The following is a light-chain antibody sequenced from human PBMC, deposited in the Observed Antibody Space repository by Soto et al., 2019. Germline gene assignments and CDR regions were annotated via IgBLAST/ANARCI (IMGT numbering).Light chain of an antibody. CDR2: GAS. CDR3: QQYTGPPTT. CDR1: QTVSSNY. J-gene: IGKJ5*01. V-gene: IGKV3-20*01. Sequence: ESILTQSPDTLSLSPGERATLSCRASQTVSSNYLAWCQQRPGQAPRLLIYGASTRAAGIPDRFSGSGSGTDFTLTITRLEPEDSAVYFCQQYTGPPTTFGQGTRLRL.